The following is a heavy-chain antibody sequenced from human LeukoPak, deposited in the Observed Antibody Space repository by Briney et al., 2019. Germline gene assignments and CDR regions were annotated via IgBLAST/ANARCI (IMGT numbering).Heavy chain of an antibody. V-gene: IGHV3-30*18. CDR2: ISYDGSNK. CDR3: AKAQYSGKPACPFDY. Sequence: GGSLRLSCAASGFTFSSYGMHWVRQAPGKGLEWVAVISYDGSNKYYADSVKGRFTISRDNSKNTLYLQMNSLRAEDTAVYYCAKAQYSGKPACPFDYWGQGTLVTVSS. D-gene: IGHD2-15*01. CDR1: GFTFSSYG. J-gene: IGHJ4*02.